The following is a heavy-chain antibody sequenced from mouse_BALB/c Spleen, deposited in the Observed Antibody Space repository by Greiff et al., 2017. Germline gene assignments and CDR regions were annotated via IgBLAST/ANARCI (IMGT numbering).Heavy chain of an antibody. CDR1: GYTFTSYY. D-gene: IGHD3-2*01. V-gene: IGHV1S81*02. Sequence: VQLQQPGAELVKPGASVKLSCKASGYTFTSYYMYWVKQRPGQGLEWIGGINPSNGGTNFNEKFKSKATLTVDKSSSTAYMQLSSLTSEDSAVYYCTRGRDSSGYGGFAYWGQGTLVTVSA. J-gene: IGHJ3*01. CDR2: INPSNGGT. CDR3: TRGRDSSGYGGFAY.